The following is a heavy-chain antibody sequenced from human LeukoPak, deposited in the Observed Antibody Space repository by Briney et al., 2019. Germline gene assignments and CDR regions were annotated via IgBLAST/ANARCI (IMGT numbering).Heavy chain of an antibody. V-gene: IGHV4-34*01. Sequence: SETLSLTCAVYGGSFSGYYWSWIRQPPGKGLEGFGEINHSGSTNYNPSLKSRVTISVDTSKNQFSLKLSSVTAADTAVYYCARHGFQGYSSSWYNFDWFDPWGQGTLVTVSS. CDR3: ARHGFQGYSSSWYNFDWFDP. CDR2: INHSGST. J-gene: IGHJ5*02. D-gene: IGHD6-13*01. CDR1: GGSFSGYY.